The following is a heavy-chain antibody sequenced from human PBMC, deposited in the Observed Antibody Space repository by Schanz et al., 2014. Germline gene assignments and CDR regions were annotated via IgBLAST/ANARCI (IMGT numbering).Heavy chain of an antibody. CDR3: AKVAPAATYLDS. J-gene: IGHJ4*02. CDR1: GFTFSDSY. D-gene: IGHD2-2*01. V-gene: IGHV3-11*01. Sequence: QAQLVASGGGLVKPGGSLRPSCAASGFTFSDSYMSWIRQAPGKWLEWVTDISDSGDSTHYADSVKGRFTISRDNAKNSLFLQMNSLSAEDTAVDYCAKVAPAATYLDSWGLGTLVTVSS. CDR2: ISDSGDST.